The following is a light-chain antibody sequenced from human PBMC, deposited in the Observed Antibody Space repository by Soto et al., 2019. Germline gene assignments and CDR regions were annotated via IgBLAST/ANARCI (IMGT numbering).Light chain of an antibody. Sequence: EIVLTQSPGTLSLSPGERVILSCRASQSVTNSYLAWYQQKPGQTPRHLIYGASLRATGIPDRFSGRGSGTVFNLTISRLEPEDFAVCFWQQYGRSPRTCGQGTKVEIK. J-gene: IGKJ1*01. CDR3: QQYGRSPRT. CDR1: QSVTNSY. CDR2: GAS. V-gene: IGKV3-20*01.